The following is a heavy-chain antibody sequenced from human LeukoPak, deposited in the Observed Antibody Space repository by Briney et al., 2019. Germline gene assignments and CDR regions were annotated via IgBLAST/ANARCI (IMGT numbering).Heavy chain of an antibody. D-gene: IGHD3-22*01. Sequence: GGSLRLSCSASGFTFSSYAMHWVRQAPGKGLEWVAVISYDGSNKYYADSVKGRFTISRDNSKNTLYLQMNSLRAEDTAVYYCARLYYYDSSGYYYEGSDAFDIWGQGTMVTVSS. J-gene: IGHJ3*02. CDR1: GFTFSSYA. V-gene: IGHV3-30*04. CDR2: ISYDGSNK. CDR3: ARLYYYDSSGYYYEGSDAFDI.